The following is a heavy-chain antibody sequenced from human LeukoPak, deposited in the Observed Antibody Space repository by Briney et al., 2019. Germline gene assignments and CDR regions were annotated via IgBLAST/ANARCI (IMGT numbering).Heavy chain of an antibody. Sequence: ASVKVSCKSSGYTFTSYAMNWVRQAPGQGLEWMGWISTNTGDPTYAQGFTGRFVFSLDTSVSTAYLQISSLKAEDTAVYYCARKSVAATPRDIVYQYSYMDVWGKGTTVTVSS. CDR2: ISTNTGDP. V-gene: IGHV7-4-1*02. CDR3: ARKSVAATPRDIVYQYSYMDV. D-gene: IGHD2-15*01. CDR1: GYTFTSYA. J-gene: IGHJ6*03.